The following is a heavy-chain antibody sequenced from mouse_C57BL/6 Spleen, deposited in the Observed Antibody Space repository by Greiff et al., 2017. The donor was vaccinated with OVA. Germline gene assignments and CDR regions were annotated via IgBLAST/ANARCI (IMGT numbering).Heavy chain of an antibody. D-gene: IGHD2-4*01. V-gene: IGHV1-82*01. J-gene: IGHJ4*01. CDR2: INPGDGDT. CDR1: GYAFSSSW. Sequence: VQLKQSGPELVKPGASVKISCKASGYAFSSSWMNWVKQRPGKGLEWIGRINPGDGDTNYNGKFKGKATLTADKSSSTPYMQLSSLTSEDSAVDVCAGSRDDYRYGMDYWGQGTSVTVSS. CDR3: AGSRDDYRYGMDY.